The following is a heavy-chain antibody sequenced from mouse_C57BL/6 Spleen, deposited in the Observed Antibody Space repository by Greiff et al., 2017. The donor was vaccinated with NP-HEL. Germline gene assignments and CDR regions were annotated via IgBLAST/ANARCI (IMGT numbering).Heavy chain of an antibody. CDR1: GYAFSSSW. Sequence: QVQLQQSGPELVKPGASVKISCKASGYAFSSSWMNWVKQRPGKGLEWIGRIYPGDGDTNYNGKFKGKATLTADKSSSTAYMQLSSLTSEDSAVYFCARGPYCYFDYWGQGTTLTVSS. V-gene: IGHV1-82*01. J-gene: IGHJ2*01. D-gene: IGHD1-1*02. CDR2: IYPGDGDT. CDR3: ARGPYCYFDY.